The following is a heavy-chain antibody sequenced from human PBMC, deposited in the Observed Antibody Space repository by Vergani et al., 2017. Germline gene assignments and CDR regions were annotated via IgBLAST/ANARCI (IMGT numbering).Heavy chain of an antibody. CDR2: IYFSGST. CDR3: ARSPDTGDSIDS. V-gene: IGHV4-30-4*08. CDR1: GGSVDVDEFS. D-gene: IGHD1-14*01. Sequence: QVQLQESGPRLVKPSQTLSLTCTVSGGSVDVDEFSWSLIRQSPGKGLEWIGNIYFSGSTNYNPSLKSRVSMTVDTSKNQFFLKLTSVTAADTAVYFCARSPDTGDSIDSWGQGTLVTVSS. J-gene: IGHJ4*02.